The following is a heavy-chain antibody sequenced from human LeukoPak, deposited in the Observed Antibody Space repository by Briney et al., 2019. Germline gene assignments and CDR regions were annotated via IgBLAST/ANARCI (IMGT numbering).Heavy chain of an antibody. V-gene: IGHV3-23*01. J-gene: IGHJ6*02. CDR1: GFTFSSYA. D-gene: IGHD6-6*01. Sequence: PGGSLRLSCAASGFTFSSYAMSWVRQAPGKGLEWVSAISGSGGSTYYADSVKGRFTISRDNSKNTLYLQMNSLRAEDTAVYYCAKVGQLVRYYYYGMDVWGQGTTATVSS. CDR3: AKVGQLVRYYYYGMDV. CDR2: ISGSGGST.